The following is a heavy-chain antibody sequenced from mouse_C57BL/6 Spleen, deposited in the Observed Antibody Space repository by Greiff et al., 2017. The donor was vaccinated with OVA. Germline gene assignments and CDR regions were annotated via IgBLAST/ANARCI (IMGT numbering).Heavy chain of an antibody. CDR1: GFTFSSYA. J-gene: IGHJ1*03. CDR3: ARDADGSSPYWYFDV. Sequence: EVQLVESGGGLVKPGGSLKLSCAASGFTFSSYAMSWVRQTPEKRLEWVATISDGGSYTYYPDNVKGRFTISRDNAKNNLYLQMSHLKSEDTAMYYCARDADGSSPYWYFDVWGTGTTVTVSS. D-gene: IGHD1-1*01. CDR2: ISDGGSYT. V-gene: IGHV5-4*01.